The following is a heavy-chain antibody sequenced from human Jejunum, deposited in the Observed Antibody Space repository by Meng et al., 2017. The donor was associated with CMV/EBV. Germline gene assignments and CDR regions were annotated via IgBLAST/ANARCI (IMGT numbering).Heavy chain of an antibody. J-gene: IGHJ4*02. CDR1: GFTFRNYG. Sequence: LSGAASGFTFRNYGSHWGRQAPGKGLEWVAYILRDGRRTYFAGSVRGRFTISRDNSKNTVTLQLNSLRAEDTALYYCVRDFNWAFDYWGQGALVTVSS. D-gene: IGHD7-27*01. V-gene: IGHV3-30*02. CDR3: VRDFNWAFDY. CDR2: ILRDGRRT.